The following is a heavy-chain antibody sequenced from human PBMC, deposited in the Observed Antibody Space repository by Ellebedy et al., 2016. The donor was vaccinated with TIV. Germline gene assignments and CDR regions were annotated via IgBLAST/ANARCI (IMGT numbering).Heavy chain of an antibody. CDR3: SKDRNGTSLFDY. Sequence: AASVKVSCKSSGYTFTDYYIHWVRQAPGQGLEWMGWINPNSGGTNYAQKLQGRVTMTTDTSTSTAYMALRSLSSDDTAVYYCSKDRNGTSLFDYWGQGALATVSS. J-gene: IGHJ4*02. V-gene: IGHV1-2*02. CDR2: INPNSGGT. D-gene: IGHD1-26*01. CDR1: GYTFTDYY.